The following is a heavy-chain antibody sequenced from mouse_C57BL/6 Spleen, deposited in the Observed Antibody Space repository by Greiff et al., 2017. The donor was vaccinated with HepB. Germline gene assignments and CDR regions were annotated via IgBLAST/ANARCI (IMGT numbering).Heavy chain of an antibody. J-gene: IGHJ3*01. CDR2: IDPENGDT. CDR3: TPYYYGSSWGFAY. CDR1: GFNIKDDY. Sequence: EVMLVESGAELVRPGASVKLSCTASGFNIKDDYMHWVKQRPEQGLEWIGWIDPENGDTEYASKFQGKATITADTSSNTAYLQLSSLTSEDTAVYYCTPYYYGSSWGFAYWGQGTLVTVSA. V-gene: IGHV14-4*01. D-gene: IGHD1-1*01.